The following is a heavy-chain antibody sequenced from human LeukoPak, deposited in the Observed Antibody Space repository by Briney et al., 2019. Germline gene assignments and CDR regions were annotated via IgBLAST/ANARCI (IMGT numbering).Heavy chain of an antibody. Sequence: PGGSLRLSCAASGFTFSSYAMSWVRQAPGKGLEWVSGISGSGGSTYYADSVKGRFTISRDNSKNTPYLQMNSLRAEDTAVYYCASEYYDILTGLFYMDVWGKGTTVTVSS. CDR3: ASEYYDILTGLFYMDV. V-gene: IGHV3-23*01. CDR1: GFTFSSYA. D-gene: IGHD3-9*01. J-gene: IGHJ6*03. CDR2: ISGSGGST.